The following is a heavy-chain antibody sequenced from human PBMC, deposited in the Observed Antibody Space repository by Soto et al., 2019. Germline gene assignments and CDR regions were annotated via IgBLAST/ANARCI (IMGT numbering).Heavy chain of an antibody. J-gene: IGHJ3*02. Sequence: QVQLQQWGAGLLKPSETLSLTCAVYGGSFSGYYWSWIRQPPGKGLEWIGEINHSGSTNYNPSLKSRVTIAVDTSKNQFSLKLSSVTAAYTAVYYCARGVWWLQPGAFDIWGQGTMVTVSS. D-gene: IGHD5-12*01. CDR3: ARGVWWLQPGAFDI. V-gene: IGHV4-34*01. CDR2: INHSGST. CDR1: GGSFSGYY.